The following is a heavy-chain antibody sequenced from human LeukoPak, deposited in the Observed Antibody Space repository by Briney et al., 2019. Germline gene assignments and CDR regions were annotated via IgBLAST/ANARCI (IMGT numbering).Heavy chain of an antibody. D-gene: IGHD6-13*01. CDR2: IKQDGSEK. Sequence: PGGSLRLSCAASGFTFSSYAMSWVRQAPGKGLEWVANIKQDGSEKYYVDSVKGRFTISRDNAKNSLYLQMNSLRAEDTAVYYCAREQEIAAAPWFDPWGQGTLVTVSS. V-gene: IGHV3-7*01. J-gene: IGHJ5*02. CDR1: GFTFSSYA. CDR3: AREQEIAAAPWFDP.